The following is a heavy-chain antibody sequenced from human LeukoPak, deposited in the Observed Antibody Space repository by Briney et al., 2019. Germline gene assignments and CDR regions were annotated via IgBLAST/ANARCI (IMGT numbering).Heavy chain of an antibody. V-gene: IGHV3-48*03. D-gene: IGHD6-19*01. CDR1: GFTFSSYE. J-gene: IGHJ4*02. Sequence: GGSLRLSCAASGFTFSSYEMSWVRQAPGKGLEWVSYISSSGGTIYYADSVKGRFTISRDNAKNSLYLQMNSLRAEDTAVYYCARHSSGWYPYDYWGQGTLVTVSS. CDR3: ARHSSGWYPYDY. CDR2: ISSSGGTI.